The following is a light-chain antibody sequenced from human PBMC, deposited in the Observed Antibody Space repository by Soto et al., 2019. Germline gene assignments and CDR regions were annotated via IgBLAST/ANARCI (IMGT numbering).Light chain of an antibody. V-gene: IGLV1-44*01. CDR1: SSNIGSNT. J-gene: IGLJ2*01. CDR2: SNN. Sequence: QSVLTQPPSASGTPGQRVTISCSGSSSNIGSNTVNWYQQLPGTAPKLLIYSNNQRPSVVPDRFSGSKSGTSASLAISGLQSEDEADYYCAAWDDSMNCPVFGGGTKLTVL. CDR3: AAWDDSMNCPV.